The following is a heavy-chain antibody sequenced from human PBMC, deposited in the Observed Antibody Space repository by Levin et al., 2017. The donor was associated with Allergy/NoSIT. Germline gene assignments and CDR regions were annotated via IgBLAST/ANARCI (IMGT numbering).Heavy chain of an antibody. D-gene: IGHD1-26*01. CDR2: LRYDGSNQ. J-gene: IGHJ4*02. Sequence: SCAASGIIFSGYGMHWVRQAPGKGPEWVAALRYDGSNQNYADSVKGRFTISRDNSKNTLYLQMNSLRAEDTAVYYCARDGVGATTFFGYHDYWGQGTLVTVSS. CDR3: ARDGVGATTFFGYHDY. V-gene: IGHV3-33*01. CDR1: GIIFSGYG.